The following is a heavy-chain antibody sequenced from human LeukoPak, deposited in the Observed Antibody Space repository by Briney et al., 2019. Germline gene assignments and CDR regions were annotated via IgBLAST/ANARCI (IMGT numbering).Heavy chain of an antibody. CDR1: GFTFSSYG. J-gene: IGHJ4*02. CDR2: IWYDGSNK. CDR3: AKGGLGFED. Sequence: GRSLRLSCAASGFTFSSYGMHWVRQAPGKGLEWVAVIWYDGSNKYYADSVKGRFTISRGNSKNTLYLQMNSLRAEDTAVYYCAKGGLGFEDWGQGTLVTVSS. V-gene: IGHV3-33*06. D-gene: IGHD6-6*01.